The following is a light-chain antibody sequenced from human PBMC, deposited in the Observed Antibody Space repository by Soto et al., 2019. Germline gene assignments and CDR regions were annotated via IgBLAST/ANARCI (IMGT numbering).Light chain of an antibody. CDR2: LEGSGSY. CDR3: ETWDSNTHTV. V-gene: IGLV4-60*02. J-gene: IGLJ3*02. Sequence: QPVLTQSSYASASLGSSVKLTCTLSSGHSSYIIAWHQQQPGKAPRYLMKLEGSGSYNKGSGVPDRFSGSSSGADRYLTISYLQFEDEADYYCETWDSNTHTVFGGGTKVTVL. CDR1: SGHSSYI.